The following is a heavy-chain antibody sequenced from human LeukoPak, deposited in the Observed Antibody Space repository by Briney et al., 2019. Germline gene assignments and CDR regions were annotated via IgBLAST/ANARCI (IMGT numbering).Heavy chain of an antibody. CDR1: GGSISSSSYY. V-gene: IGHV4-39*01. J-gene: IGHJ4*02. Sequence: SETLSLTCTVSGGSISSSSYYWGWIRQPPGKGLEWIGSIYYSGSTYYNPSLKSRVTISVDTSKNQFSLKLSSVTAADTAVHYCARAYSSSWFNFDYWGQGTLVTVSS. CDR3: ARAYSSSWFNFDY. CDR2: IYYSGST. D-gene: IGHD6-13*01.